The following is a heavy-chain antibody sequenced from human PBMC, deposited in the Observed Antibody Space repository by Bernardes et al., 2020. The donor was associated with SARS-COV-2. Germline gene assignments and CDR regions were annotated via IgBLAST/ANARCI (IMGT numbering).Heavy chain of an antibody. CDR2: ISGSGDKT. CDR1: RFTFSNYA. J-gene: IGHJ6*02. Sequence: GGSLRLSCAVSRFTFSNYAMSWVRQGPGKGLEWVSAISGSGDKTYYADSVKGRFTISRDNSKNTLYLQMNSLRAEDTAVYYCAKDSWSDPSSYYYAMHVWGQGTTVTVTS. V-gene: IGHV3-23*01. D-gene: IGHD3-3*01. CDR3: AKDSWSDPSSYYYAMHV.